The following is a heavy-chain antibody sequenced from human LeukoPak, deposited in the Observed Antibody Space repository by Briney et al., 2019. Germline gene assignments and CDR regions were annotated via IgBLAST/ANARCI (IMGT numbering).Heavy chain of an antibody. CDR3: AREESGSLDF. J-gene: IGHJ4*02. Sequence: GGSLRLSCAASGFTFSTYGMHWVRQAPGKGLEWVAIIWYDGSNKYYADSVKGRFTISRDISKNTPHLQMNSLRADDTAVYYCAREESGSLDFWGQGTLVTVSS. CDR1: GFTFSTYG. D-gene: IGHD1-26*01. V-gene: IGHV3-33*01. CDR2: IWYDGSNK.